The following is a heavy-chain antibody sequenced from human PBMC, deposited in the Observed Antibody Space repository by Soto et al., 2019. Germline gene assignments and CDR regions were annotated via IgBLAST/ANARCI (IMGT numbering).Heavy chain of an antibody. Sequence: ASVKVSCKASCYTFTSYYMHWVRQAPGQGLEWMGIINPSGGSTSYAQKFQGRVTMTRDTSTSTVYMELSSLRSEDTAVYYCGRDIITMVRGAPSYGMDVWGQGTTVTVSS. CDR3: GRDIITMVRGAPSYGMDV. J-gene: IGHJ6*02. D-gene: IGHD3-10*01. V-gene: IGHV1-46*01. CDR1: CYTFTSYY. CDR2: INPSGGST.